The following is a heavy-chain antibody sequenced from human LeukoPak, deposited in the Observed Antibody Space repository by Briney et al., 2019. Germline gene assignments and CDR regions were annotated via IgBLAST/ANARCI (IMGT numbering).Heavy chain of an antibody. V-gene: IGHV3-30-3*01. CDR3: ATLESRDGYDFDY. J-gene: IGHJ4*02. Sequence: GGSLRLSCAASGFTFSSYAMHWVRQAPGKGLEWVAVISYEGSNKYYADSVKGRFTISRDNSKNTLYLQMNSLRAEDTAVYYCATLESRDGYDFDYWGQGTLVTVSS. D-gene: IGHD5-24*01. CDR1: GFTFSSYA. CDR2: ISYEGSNK.